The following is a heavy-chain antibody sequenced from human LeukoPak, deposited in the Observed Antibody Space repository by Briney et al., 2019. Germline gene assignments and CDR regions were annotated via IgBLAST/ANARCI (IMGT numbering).Heavy chain of an antibody. J-gene: IGHJ4*02. Sequence: RASETLSLTCTVSGGSISSYYWSWIRQPPGKGREWIGYIYYSGSTNYNPSLKSRVTISVDTSKNQFSLKLSSVTAADTAVYYCARVLREYSSSWHPFDYWGQGTLVTVSS. CDR3: ARVLREYSSSWHPFDY. CDR2: IYYSGST. CDR1: GGSISSYY. V-gene: IGHV4-59*01. D-gene: IGHD6-13*01.